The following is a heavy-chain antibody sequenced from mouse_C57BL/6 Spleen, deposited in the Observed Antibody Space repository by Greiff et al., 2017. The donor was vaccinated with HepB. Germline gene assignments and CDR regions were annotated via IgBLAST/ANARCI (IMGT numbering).Heavy chain of an antibody. Sequence: EVQLQQSGGGLVKPGGSLKLSCAASGFTFSDYGMHWVRQAPEKGLEWVAYISSGSSTIYYADTVKGRFTISRDNAKNTLFLQMTSLRSEDTAMYYCARITTPGNFDVWGTGTTVTVSS. V-gene: IGHV5-17*01. CDR3: ARITTPGNFDV. CDR2: ISSGSSTI. J-gene: IGHJ1*03. D-gene: IGHD1-3*01. CDR1: GFTFSDYG.